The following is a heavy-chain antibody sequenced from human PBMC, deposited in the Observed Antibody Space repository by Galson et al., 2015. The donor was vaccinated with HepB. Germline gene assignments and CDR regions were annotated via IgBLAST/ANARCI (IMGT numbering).Heavy chain of an antibody. CDR3: ARGRGRAVAGRENDY. Sequence: SVKVSCKASGYTFTSYYMHWVRQAPGQGLEWMGWINPNSGGTNYAQKFQGRVTMTRDTSISTAYMELSRLRSDDTAVYYCARGRGRAVAGRENDYWGQGTLATVSS. V-gene: IGHV1-2*02. J-gene: IGHJ4*02. CDR1: GYTFTSYY. CDR2: INPNSGGT. D-gene: IGHD6-19*01.